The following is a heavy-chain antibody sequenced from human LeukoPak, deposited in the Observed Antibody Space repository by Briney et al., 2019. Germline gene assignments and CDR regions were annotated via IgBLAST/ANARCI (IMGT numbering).Heavy chain of an antibody. D-gene: IGHD4-17*01. CDR2: IYYSGST. CDR3: ARGNDYGDYD. J-gene: IGHJ4*02. Sequence: SETLSLTCTVSGGSISSYYWTWIRQPPGKGLEWIGYIYYSGSTNYDPSLKSRVTMSLDTSKNQFSLKLTSVTAADTAVYYCARGNDYGDYDWGQGTLVTVSS. CDR1: GGSISSYY. V-gene: IGHV4-59*01.